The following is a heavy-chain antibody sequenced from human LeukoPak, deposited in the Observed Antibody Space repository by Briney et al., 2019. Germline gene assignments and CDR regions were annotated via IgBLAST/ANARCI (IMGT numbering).Heavy chain of an antibody. CDR3: ARDWYCSGGSCQNCFDP. CDR1: GYTSTKYG. J-gene: IGHJ5*02. CDR2: LSTNSGDT. D-gene: IGHD2-15*01. Sequence: GASVKVSCKASGYTSTKYGISWVRHAPGQGLEWMGGLSTNSGDTSYAEKFRDRVTMTADTSTTTAYMELMSLRSDDTAVYYCARDWYCSGGSCQNCFDPWGQGTLVTVSS. V-gene: IGHV1-18*01.